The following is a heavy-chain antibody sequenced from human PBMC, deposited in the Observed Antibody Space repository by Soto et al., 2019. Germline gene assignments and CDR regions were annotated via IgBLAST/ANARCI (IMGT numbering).Heavy chain of an antibody. D-gene: IGHD3-3*01. J-gene: IGHJ6*02. Sequence: EVQLVESGGGLLQPGGSLRLSCAASGFTFSNYWMNWVRQAPGKGLVWVSRINSDGSTTNYADSVKGRFTISRDNAKNTLHLQMNSLRADDTAVYYCARIDFWSGMEVWGQGTPVTVSS. CDR1: GFTFSNYW. CDR2: INSDGSTT. CDR3: ARIDFWSGMEV. V-gene: IGHV3-74*01.